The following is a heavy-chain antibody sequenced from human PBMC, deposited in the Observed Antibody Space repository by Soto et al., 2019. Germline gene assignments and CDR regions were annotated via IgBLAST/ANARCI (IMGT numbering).Heavy chain of an antibody. Sequence: XXTLSLPCTLSGPSITNNYWHWVRQPPGKGLEWIGYIYYSGSTNYNPSLKSRVTISVDTSKNQFSLNLSSVTAADTALYYCARQGFDELHGLVDVWGQGTTVTVSS. CDR1: GPSITNNY. CDR3: ARQGFDELHGLVDV. D-gene: IGHD3-10*01. V-gene: IGHV4-59*08. J-gene: IGHJ6*02. CDR2: IYYSGST.